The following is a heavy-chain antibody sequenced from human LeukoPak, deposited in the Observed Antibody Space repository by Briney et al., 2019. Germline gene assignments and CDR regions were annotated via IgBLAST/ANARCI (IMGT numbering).Heavy chain of an antibody. CDR3: AKGRGQQLVLGYFDY. Sequence: GGSLRLSCAASGFTFSSYGMHWVRQAPGKGLEWVAVISYDGSNKYYADSVKGRFTISRDNSKDTLYLQMNSLRAEDTAVYYCAKGRGQQLVLGYFDYWGQGTLVTVSS. J-gene: IGHJ4*02. CDR2: ISYDGSNK. CDR1: GFTFSSYG. V-gene: IGHV3-30*18. D-gene: IGHD6-13*01.